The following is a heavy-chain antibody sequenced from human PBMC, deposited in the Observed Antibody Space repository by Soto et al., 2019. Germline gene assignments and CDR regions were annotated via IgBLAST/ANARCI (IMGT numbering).Heavy chain of an antibody. CDR3: VRNGRYCLAV. J-gene: IGHJ6*03. V-gene: IGHV4-4*02. CDR2: TYYSGET. D-gene: IGHD2-8*01. Sequence: QVQLQESGPGLVKPSGTLSLICTVSSGSISSGTWWSWVSQPPGKGLEWIGQTYYSGETNYNPPLHSRPIISLDQSQSQVALNLSCATAADTAMYYGVRNGRYCLAVWGKGTAVTVSS. CDR1: SGSISSGTW.